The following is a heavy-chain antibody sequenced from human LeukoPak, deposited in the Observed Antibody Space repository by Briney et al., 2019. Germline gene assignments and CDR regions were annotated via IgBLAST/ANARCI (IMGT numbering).Heavy chain of an antibody. CDR2: INTNTGNP. V-gene: IGHV7-4-1*02. CDR1: GYTCTSYA. D-gene: IGHD5-12*01. CDR3: ARLYSGYDSLYNWFDP. J-gene: IGHJ5*02. Sequence: ASVKVSCKASGYTCTSYAMNWVRQAPGQGLEWVGWINTNTGNPTYAQGFTGRFVFSLDTSVSTAYLQISSLKAEDTAVYYCARLYSGYDSLYNWFDPWGQGTLVTVSS.